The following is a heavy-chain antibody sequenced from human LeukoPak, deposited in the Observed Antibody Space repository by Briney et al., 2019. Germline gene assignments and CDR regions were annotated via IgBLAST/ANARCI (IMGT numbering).Heavy chain of an antibody. CDR1: GGTFSSYA. CDR2: IIPIFVTA. V-gene: IGHV1-69*06. J-gene: IGHJ4*02. Sequence: SVKVSCKASGGTFSSYAISWVRQAPGQGLEWMGGIIPIFVTANYAQKFQGRVTITADKSTNTAYMDLRSLRSDDTAVYYCATSNHVAPALGYFDSWGQGTLVTVSS. CDR3: ATSNHVAPALGYFDS. D-gene: IGHD5-18*01.